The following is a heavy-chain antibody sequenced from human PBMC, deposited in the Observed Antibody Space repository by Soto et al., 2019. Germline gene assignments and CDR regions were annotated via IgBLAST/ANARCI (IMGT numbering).Heavy chain of an antibody. D-gene: IGHD2-21*02. CDR2: VSGSGVRA. CDR1: GFTFSSYA. J-gene: IGHJ4*02. V-gene: IGHV3-23*01. Sequence: GGSLRLSCAASGFTFSSYAMSWVRQAPGKGLEWVAVVSGSGVRAFYADFVKGRFTISRDIPKNTLYLQMDSLRAEDTALYYCAKGSLVTSEYVRASFDYWGQGTPVTVSS. CDR3: AKGSLVTSEYVRASFDY.